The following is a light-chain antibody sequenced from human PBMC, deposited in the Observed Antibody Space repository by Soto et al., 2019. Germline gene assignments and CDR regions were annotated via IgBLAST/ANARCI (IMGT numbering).Light chain of an antibody. V-gene: IGKV1-39*01. Sequence: DIQMTQSPSSLSASVGDRVTITCRASQSISSYLNWYQQKPGKAPKLLIYAASSLQTGVPSSFSGSGSETDFPLIICSMQPEDFATYYCQQSYSTPLLTFGGGTKVEIK. CDR2: AAS. CDR3: QQSYSTPLLT. CDR1: QSISSY. J-gene: IGKJ4*01.